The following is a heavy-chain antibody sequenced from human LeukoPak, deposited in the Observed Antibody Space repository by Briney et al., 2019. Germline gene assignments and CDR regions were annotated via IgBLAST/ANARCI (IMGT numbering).Heavy chain of an antibody. V-gene: IGHV3-66*01. CDR1: GVTVSSNY. CDR3: ARDPRHGTDY. J-gene: IGHJ4*02. CDR2: IYSGGST. D-gene: IGHD1-1*01. Sequence: GGSLRLSCAASGVTVSSNYMSWVRQAPGKGLEWVSVIYSGGSTYYADSVKGRFTISRDNSKNTLYLQMNSLRAEDTAVYYCARDPRHGTDYWGQGTLVTVSS.